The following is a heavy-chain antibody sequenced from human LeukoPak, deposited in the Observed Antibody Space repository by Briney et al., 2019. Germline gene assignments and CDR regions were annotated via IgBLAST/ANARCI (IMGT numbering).Heavy chain of an antibody. CDR2: IIPILGIA. CDR3: ASNIVVVLDAFDI. J-gene: IGHJ3*02. Sequence: SVKVSCKASGGTFSSYTISWVRQAPGQGLEWMGRIIPILGIANYAQKFQGRVTITADKSTSIAYMELSSLRSEDTAVYYCASNIVVVLDAFDIWGQGTMVTVSS. V-gene: IGHV1-69*02. CDR1: GGTFSSYT. D-gene: IGHD2-21*01.